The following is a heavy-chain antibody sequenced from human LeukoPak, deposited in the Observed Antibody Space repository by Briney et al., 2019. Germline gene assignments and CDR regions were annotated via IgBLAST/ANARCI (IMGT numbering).Heavy chain of an antibody. Sequence: SETLSLTCTVSGGSLSGYYWSWIRQPPGKGLEWIGYISYSGSTKYNPSLKSRVTISVDTSKNHFSLNLSSVTAADTAVYYCARSYGSGSYFDSWGQGTLVTVSS. CDR3: ARSYGSGSYFDS. V-gene: IGHV4-59*01. CDR1: GGSLSGYY. J-gene: IGHJ4*02. CDR2: ISYSGST. D-gene: IGHD3-10*01.